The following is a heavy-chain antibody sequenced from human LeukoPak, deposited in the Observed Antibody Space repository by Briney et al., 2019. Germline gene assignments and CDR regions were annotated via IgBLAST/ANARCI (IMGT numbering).Heavy chain of an antibody. CDR1: GYTFTDYY. CDR3: ARDSGAVRLFFDY. J-gene: IGHJ4*02. V-gene: IGHV1-2*02. D-gene: IGHD6-6*01. CDR2: INPNSGGT. Sequence: ASVKVSCKASGYTFTDYYMHWARQAPGQGLEWMGWINPNSGGTNYAQKFQGRVTMTRDTSISTAYMELSRLRSDDTAIYYCARDSGAVRLFFDYWGQGTQVTVSS.